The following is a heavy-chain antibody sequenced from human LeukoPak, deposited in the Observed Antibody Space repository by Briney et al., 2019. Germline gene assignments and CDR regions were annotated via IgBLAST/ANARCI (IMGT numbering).Heavy chain of an antibody. J-gene: IGHJ6*03. V-gene: IGHV4-59*11. CDR3: ARGLYYYYYFMDV. CDR2: IYYSGST. Sequence: SETLSLTCTVSGGSISSHYWSWIRQPPGKGLEWIGYIYYSGSTNYNPSLKSRVTISVDTSKNQFSLKLSSVTAADTAVYYCARGLYYYYYFMDVWGKGTTATVSS. D-gene: IGHD3-16*01. CDR1: GGSISSHY.